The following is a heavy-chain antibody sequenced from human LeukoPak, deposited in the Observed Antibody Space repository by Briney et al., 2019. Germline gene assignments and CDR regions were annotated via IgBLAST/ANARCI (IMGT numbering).Heavy chain of an antibody. J-gene: IGHJ4*02. CDR3: ARDRLYDYVWGSYRHPPDY. CDR1: GGSFSGYY. D-gene: IGHD3-16*02. V-gene: IGHV4-34*01. CDR2: INHSGST. Sequence: SSETLSLTCAVYGGSFSGYYWSWIRQPPGKGLEWIGEINHSGSTNYNPSLKSRVTISVDTSKNKFPLKLSSVTAADTAVYYCARDRLYDYVWGSYRHPPDYWGQGTLVTVSS.